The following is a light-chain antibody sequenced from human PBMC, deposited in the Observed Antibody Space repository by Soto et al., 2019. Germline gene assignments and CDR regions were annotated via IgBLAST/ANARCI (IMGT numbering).Light chain of an antibody. CDR2: SAS. J-gene: IGKJ5*01. CDR3: QQSLTMPIT. V-gene: IGKV1-39*01. Sequence: DIQMSRWPGSVAVSVVYRVTITCLASQSINNYLNWYLQRPGQAPKLLIRSASTLQRGVPSRFSGSGSRPEFTLIIADLQPADFGAYYCQQSLTMPITFGHGTRLEIK. CDR1: QSINNY.